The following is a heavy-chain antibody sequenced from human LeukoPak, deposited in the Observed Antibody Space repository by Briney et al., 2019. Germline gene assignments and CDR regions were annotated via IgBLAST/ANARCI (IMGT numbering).Heavy chain of an antibody. J-gene: IGHJ4*02. CDR2: IKQDGSEK. V-gene: IGHV3-7*01. Sequence: PGGSLRLSCAASGFTFSSYWMSWVRQAPGKGLEWVANIKQDGSEKYYVDSVKGRFTISRDNAKNSLYLQMNSLRAEDTAVYYCVRAGEAARPFGLPLVAYYFDYWGQGTLVTVSS. D-gene: IGHD6-6*01. CDR3: VRAGEAARPFGLPLVAYYFDY. CDR1: GFTFSSYW.